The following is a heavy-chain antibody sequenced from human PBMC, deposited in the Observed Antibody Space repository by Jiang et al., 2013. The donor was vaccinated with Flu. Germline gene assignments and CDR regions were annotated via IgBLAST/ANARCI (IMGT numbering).Heavy chain of an antibody. CDR2: TYYRSKRSKWLY. Sequence: LAQTLSLTCDISGDSVSNNGATWNWIRQSPSRGLEWLGRTYYRSKRSKWLYDYALSVESRITIDPDTSQNQFSLHLNSVTPDDTAVYYCARDPSRCLSCLDSWGQGTLVTVSS. D-gene: IGHD4/OR15-4a*01. V-gene: IGHV6-1*01. CDR3: ARDPSRCLSCLDS. CDR1: GDSVSNNGAT. J-gene: IGHJ5*01.